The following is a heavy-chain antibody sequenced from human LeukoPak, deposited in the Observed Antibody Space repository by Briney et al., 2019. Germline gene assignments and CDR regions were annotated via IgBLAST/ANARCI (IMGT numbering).Heavy chain of an antibody. J-gene: IGHJ4*02. V-gene: IGHV3-15*01. CDR3: RWEPPHFDY. D-gene: IGHD1-26*01. Sequence: GGSLRLSCAASGLTVTNAWMSWVRQAPGKGLEWVGRIKSKTDGGTTDYAAPVKGRFTISRDDSKNTLYLQMNSLKTEDTAVYYCRWEPPHFDYWGQGTLVTVSS. CDR2: IKSKTDGGTT. CDR1: GLTVTNAW.